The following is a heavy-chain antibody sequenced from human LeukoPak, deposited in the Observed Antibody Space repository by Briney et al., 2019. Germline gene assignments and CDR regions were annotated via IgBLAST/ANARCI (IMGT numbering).Heavy chain of an antibody. D-gene: IGHD2-8*01. Sequence: SETLSLTCTVSGGSMRSYYWVWIRQPPGKGLEWIGYIYYSGSTDYNPSLKSRVTISVDTSKNQFSLKMSSVTAADTAVYYCARAPNGFGAFDVWGPGTMVTVSS. CDR3: ARAPNGFGAFDV. CDR1: GGSMRSYY. J-gene: IGHJ3*01. CDR2: IYYSGST. V-gene: IGHV4-59*01.